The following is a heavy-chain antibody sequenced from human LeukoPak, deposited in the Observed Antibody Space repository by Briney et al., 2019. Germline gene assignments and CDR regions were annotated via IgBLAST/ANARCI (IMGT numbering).Heavy chain of an antibody. D-gene: IGHD5-18*01. CDR2: IYYSGST. J-gene: IGHJ3*02. V-gene: IGHV4-39*07. Sequence: SETLSLTCTVSGGSISSSSYYWGWIRQPPGKGLECIGSIYYSGSTYYNPSLKSRVTISVDTSKNQFSLKLSSVTAADTAVYYCARDVAMVTQYAFDIWGQGTMVTVSS. CDR3: ARDVAMVTQYAFDI. CDR1: GGSISSSSYY.